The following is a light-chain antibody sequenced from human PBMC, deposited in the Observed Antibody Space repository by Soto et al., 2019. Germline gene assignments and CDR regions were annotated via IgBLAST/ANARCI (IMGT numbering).Light chain of an antibody. CDR2: INSDGRH. V-gene: IGLV4-69*02. CDR1: SGHSRYA. J-gene: IGLJ2*01. CDR3: QTWGTGIVV. Sequence: QLVLPQSPSASASLGASVKLTCTLSSGHSRYAIAWHQQHPEKGPRYLMKINSDGRHSKGDGIPDRFSGSTSGAERYLTISRLQSEDEADYYCQTWGTGIVVFGGGTKVTVL.